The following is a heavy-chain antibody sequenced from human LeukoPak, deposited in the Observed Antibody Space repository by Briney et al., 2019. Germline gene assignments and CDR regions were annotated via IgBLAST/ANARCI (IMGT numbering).Heavy chain of an antibody. CDR1: NGSISGYY. CDR2: IYYSGST. V-gene: IGHV4-59*01. D-gene: IGHD5-24*01. CDR3: ARVRDGYNYALDY. J-gene: IGHJ4*02. Sequence: SETLSLTCTVSNGSISGYYWSWIRQPPGKGLEWIGYIYYSGSTNYNPSLKSRVTISVDTSKNQFSLKLSSVTAADTAVYYCARVRDGYNYALDYWGQGTLVTVSS.